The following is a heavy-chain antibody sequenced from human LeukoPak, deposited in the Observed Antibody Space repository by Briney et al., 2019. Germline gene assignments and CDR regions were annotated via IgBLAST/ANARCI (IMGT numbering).Heavy chain of an antibody. D-gene: IGHD7-27*01. Sequence: PSETLSLTCAVYGGSFSGYYWSWIRQPPGKGLEWIGEINHSGSTNYNPSLKSRVTISVDTSKNQFSLKLSPVTAADTAVYYCARGLGLIDYWGQGTLVTVSS. CDR3: ARGLGLIDY. CDR2: INHSGST. CDR1: GGSFSGYY. J-gene: IGHJ4*02. V-gene: IGHV4-34*01.